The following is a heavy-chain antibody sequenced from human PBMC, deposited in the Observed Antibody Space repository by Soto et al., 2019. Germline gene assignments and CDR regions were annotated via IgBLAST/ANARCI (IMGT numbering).Heavy chain of an antibody. CDR3: ASGRGYDILTGYYPYFDY. J-gene: IGHJ4*02. CDR1: GFTFDDYA. D-gene: IGHD3-9*01. V-gene: IGHV3-9*01. CDR2: ISWNSDSI. Sequence: EVQLVESGGGLAQPGRSLRLSCAASGFTFDDYAMHWVRQAPGKGLEWVSGISWNSDSIGYADSGKGRFTISRDNAKKSLYLQMNSLRAEDTALYYCASGRGYDILTGYYPYFDYWGQGTLVTVSS.